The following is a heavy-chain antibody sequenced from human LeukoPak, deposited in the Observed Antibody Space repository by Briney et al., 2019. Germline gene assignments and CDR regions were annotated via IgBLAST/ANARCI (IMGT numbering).Heavy chain of an antibody. Sequence: PGGSLRLSCAASGFTFSSYAMHWVRQASGKGLEYVSAISSNGGSTYYANSVKGRFTISRDNSKNTLYLQMGSLRAEDMAVYYCARDRGWGSFPLYYFDYWGQGTLVTVSS. V-gene: IGHV3-64*01. CDR2: ISSNGGST. CDR1: GFTFSSYA. D-gene: IGHD3-10*01. CDR3: ARDRGWGSFPLYYFDY. J-gene: IGHJ4*02.